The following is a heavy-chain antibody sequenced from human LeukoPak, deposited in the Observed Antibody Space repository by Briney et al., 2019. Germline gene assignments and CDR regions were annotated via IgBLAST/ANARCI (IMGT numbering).Heavy chain of an antibody. D-gene: IGHD4-23*01. CDR3: ARDYGGSSPFDY. V-gene: IGHV3-48*03. CDR1: GFTFSSYE. CDR2: ISSSGSTI. Sequence: GGSLRLSCAASGFTFSSYEMHWVRQAPGKGLEWVSYISSSGSTIYYADSVKGRFTISRDNAKNPLYLQMSSLRAEDTAVYHCARDYGGSSPFDYWGQGTLVTVSS. J-gene: IGHJ4*02.